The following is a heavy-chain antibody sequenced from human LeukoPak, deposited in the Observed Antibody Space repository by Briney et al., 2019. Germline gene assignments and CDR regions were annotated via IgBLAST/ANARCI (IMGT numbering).Heavy chain of an antibody. CDR2: IYYSGNT. V-gene: IGHV4-39*07. Sequence: SETLSLTCTVSGGSISSSSYYWGWIRQPPGKGLEWIGSIYYSGNTYYNPSLKSRVTISVDTSKNQFSLKLSSVTAADTAVYYCARVDGDRGGAFDIWGQGTMVTVSS. J-gene: IGHJ3*02. D-gene: IGHD3-16*01. CDR3: ARVDGDRGGAFDI. CDR1: GGSISSSSYY.